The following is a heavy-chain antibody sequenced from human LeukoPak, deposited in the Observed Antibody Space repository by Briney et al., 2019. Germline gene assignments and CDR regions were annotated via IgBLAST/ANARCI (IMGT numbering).Heavy chain of an antibody. CDR1: GDSITSFY. D-gene: IGHD6-19*01. Sequence: SETLSLTCTVSGDSITSFYWNWIRQPPGKGLEWIGYIYYSGSTNYNPSLKSRVTISVDTSKNQFSLHLSSVSAADTAVYYCARSPGYIRAWTLEKNWFDPWGQGILVTVSS. V-gene: IGHV4-59*01. CDR3: ARSPGYIRAWTLEKNWFDP. CDR2: IYYSGST. J-gene: IGHJ5*02.